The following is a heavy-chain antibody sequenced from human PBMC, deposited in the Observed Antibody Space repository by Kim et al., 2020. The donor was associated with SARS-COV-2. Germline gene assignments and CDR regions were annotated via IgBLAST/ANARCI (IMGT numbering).Heavy chain of an antibody. CDR3: ARGTMIVVARAFDI. Sequence: GGSLRLSCAASGFTFSSYWMSWVRQAPGKGLEWVANIKQDGSEKYYVDSVKGRFTISRDNAKNSLYLQMNSLRAEDTAVYYCARGTMIVVARAFDIWGQGTMVTVSS. CDR1: GFTFSSYW. D-gene: IGHD3-22*01. CDR2: IKQDGSEK. J-gene: IGHJ3*02. V-gene: IGHV3-7*03.